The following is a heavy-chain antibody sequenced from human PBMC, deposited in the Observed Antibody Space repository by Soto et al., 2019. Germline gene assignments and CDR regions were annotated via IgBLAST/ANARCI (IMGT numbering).Heavy chain of an antibody. CDR2: IRSKAYGGTT. J-gene: IGHJ4*02. D-gene: IGHD6-19*01. CDR1: GFTFGDYA. CDR3: TRAHGPIAVVGPNFDY. V-gene: IGHV3-49*03. Sequence: GGSLRLSCTASGFTFGDYAMSWFRQAPGKGLEWVGFIRSKAYGGTTEYAASVKGRFTISRDDSKSIAYLQMNSLKTEDTAVYYCTRAHGPIAVVGPNFDYWGQGTLVTVSS.